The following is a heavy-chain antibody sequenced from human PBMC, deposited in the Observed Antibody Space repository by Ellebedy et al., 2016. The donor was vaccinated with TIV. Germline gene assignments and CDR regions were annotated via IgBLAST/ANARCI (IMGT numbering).Heavy chain of an antibody. Sequence: MPSETLSLTCTVAGGSIRSDGYYRSWIRQHPGKGLEWIGYIYYSGSTYYNPSLKSRVTISVDTSKNQFSLKLSSVTAADTAVYYCASYYDSSAFPRSFDYWGQGTLVTVSS. D-gene: IGHD3-22*01. CDR1: GGSIRSDGYY. V-gene: IGHV4-31*03. CDR3: ASYYDSSAFPRSFDY. CDR2: IYYSGST. J-gene: IGHJ4*02.